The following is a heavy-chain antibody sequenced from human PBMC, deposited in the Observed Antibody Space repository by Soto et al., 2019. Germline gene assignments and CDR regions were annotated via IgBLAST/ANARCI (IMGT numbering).Heavy chain of an antibody. Sequence: SLRLSCAASGLTFSSYAMHWVRQAPGKGLEWVAVISYDGSNKYYADSVKGRFTISRDNSKNTLYLQMNSLRAEDTAVYYCAREPTMTTVTTFDYWGQGTLVTVSS. CDR1: GLTFSSYA. J-gene: IGHJ4*02. CDR2: ISYDGSNK. CDR3: AREPTMTTVTTFDY. V-gene: IGHV3-30-3*01. D-gene: IGHD4-17*01.